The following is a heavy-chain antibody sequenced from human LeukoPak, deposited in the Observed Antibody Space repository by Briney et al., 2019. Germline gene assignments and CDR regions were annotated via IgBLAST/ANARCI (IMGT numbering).Heavy chain of an antibody. J-gene: IGHJ5*02. Sequence: GGSLRLSCAASGFTFSSYGMHWVRQAPGKGLEWVAFIRYDGSNKYYADSVKGRFTISRDNSENTLYLQMNSLRAEDTAVYYCATTGVSARGIAAAGTGGNWFDPWGQGTLVTVPS. D-gene: IGHD6-13*01. V-gene: IGHV3-30*02. CDR1: GFTFSSYG. CDR3: ATTGVSARGIAAAGTGGNWFDP. CDR2: IRYDGSNK.